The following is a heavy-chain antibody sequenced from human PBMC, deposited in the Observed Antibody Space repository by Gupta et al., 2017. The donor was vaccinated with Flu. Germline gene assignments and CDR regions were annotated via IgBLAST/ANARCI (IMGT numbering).Heavy chain of an antibody. J-gene: IGHJ6*02. CDR3: TSRYCNGGSGYPDYYYAMDV. D-gene: IGHD2-15*01. CDR1: GFSFNNAW. CDR2: IKSKSDGGTT. Sequence: EVQLVESGGDLVKPGGSLRLSCAASGFSFNNAWMFWVRQAPGKGLEWVGRIKSKSDGGTTDYAAPVKGRFTISRDDSKNTLYLQRNSLKTEDTAVYYCTSRYCNGGSGYPDYYYAMDVWGQGTTVTVSS. V-gene: IGHV3-15*01.